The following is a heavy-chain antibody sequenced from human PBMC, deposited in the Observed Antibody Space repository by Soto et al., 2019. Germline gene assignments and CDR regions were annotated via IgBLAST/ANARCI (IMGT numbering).Heavy chain of an antibody. V-gene: IGHV4-34*01. D-gene: IGHD6-25*01. Sequence: SETLSLTCAVYGGSFSSYYWSWIRQPPGKGLEWIGEINHSGSTNYNPSLKSRVTISVDTSKNQFSLKLNSVTAADTAVYYCARGGYPKVYGMDVWGQGTTVTVSS. CDR2: INHSGST. J-gene: IGHJ6*02. CDR1: GGSFSSYY. CDR3: ARGGYPKVYGMDV.